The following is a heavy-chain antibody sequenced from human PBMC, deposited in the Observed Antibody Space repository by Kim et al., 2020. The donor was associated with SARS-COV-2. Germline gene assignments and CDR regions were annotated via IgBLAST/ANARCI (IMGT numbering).Heavy chain of an antibody. CDR1: GFTFSSYG. CDR2: ISYDGSNK. D-gene: IGHD3-9*01. Sequence: GGSLRLSCAASGFTFSSYGMHWVRQAPGKGLEWVAVISYDGSNKYYVDSVKGRFTISRDNSKNTLYLQMNSLRAEDTAVYYCARDLPRYFDWLSYGMDVWGQGTTVTVSS. CDR3: ARDLPRYFDWLSYGMDV. J-gene: IGHJ6*02. V-gene: IGHV3-33*05.